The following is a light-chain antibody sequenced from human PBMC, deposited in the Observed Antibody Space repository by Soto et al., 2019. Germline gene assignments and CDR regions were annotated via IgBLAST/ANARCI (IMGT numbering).Light chain of an antibody. Sequence: QSALTQPPSASGSPGQSVTISCTGTSSDVGGYNYVSWYQQHPGKAPKLMIYDVSKRPSGVPDRFSGSKSGNTASLTVSGLQAEDAADYYCSSYAGSSNVVFGGGTKLTVL. CDR3: SSYAGSSNVV. CDR1: SSDVGGYNY. CDR2: DVS. J-gene: IGLJ2*01. V-gene: IGLV2-8*01.